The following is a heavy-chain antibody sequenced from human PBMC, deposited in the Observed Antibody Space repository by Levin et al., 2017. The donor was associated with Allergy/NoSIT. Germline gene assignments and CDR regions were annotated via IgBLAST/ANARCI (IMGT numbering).Heavy chain of an antibody. CDR3: AREDGSTFDF. D-gene: IGHD2-2*03. J-gene: IGHJ4*02. V-gene: IGHV4-31*03. CDR2: IYYSGST. CDR1: GGSISGGGYH. Sequence: SETLSLTCTVSGGSISGGGYHWTWIRQHPEKGLEWIGYIYYSGSTFYNPSLKSRLMISVDTSKNQFSLNVSFVTAADTAVYYCAREDGSTFDFWGQGALVTVAS.